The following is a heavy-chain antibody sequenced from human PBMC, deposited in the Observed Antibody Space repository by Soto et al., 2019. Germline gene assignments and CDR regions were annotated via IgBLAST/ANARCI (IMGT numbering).Heavy chain of an antibody. CDR3: ARDRLYYDNREVGWFDP. D-gene: IGHD3-22*01. CDR2: ISGHNGTT. Sequence: QVELVQSGAEVKKPGASVKVSCKASGYTFTSNGISWVRQAPGQGLEWMGWISGHNGTTNYAQKFQARVTMTTDISTRTAFMELRNLRSDDTAVYYCARDRLYYDNREVGWFDPWGQGTLVTVSS. CDR1: GYTFTSNG. V-gene: IGHV1-18*01. J-gene: IGHJ5*02.